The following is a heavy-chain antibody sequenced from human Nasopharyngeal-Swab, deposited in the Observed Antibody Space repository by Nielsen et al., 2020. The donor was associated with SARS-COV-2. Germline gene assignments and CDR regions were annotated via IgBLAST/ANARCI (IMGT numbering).Heavy chain of an antibody. CDR1: GFTFSSYS. Sequence: GESLKISCAASGFTFSSYSMNWVRQAPGKGPEWVSYISSSSSTIYYADSVKGRFTISRDNAKNSLYLQMNSLRAEDTAVYYCATKVVPAAEYYYYYYMDVWGKGTTVTVSS. V-gene: IGHV3-48*01. D-gene: IGHD2-2*01. CDR3: ATKVVPAAEYYYYYYMDV. J-gene: IGHJ6*03. CDR2: ISSSSSTI.